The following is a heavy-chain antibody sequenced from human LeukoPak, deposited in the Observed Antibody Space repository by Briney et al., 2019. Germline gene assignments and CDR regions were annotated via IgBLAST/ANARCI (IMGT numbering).Heavy chain of an antibody. J-gene: IGHJ4*02. V-gene: IGHV3-48*03. D-gene: IGHD1-26*01. CDR1: GFTFSSYE. CDR2: SSSSGSTI. Sequence: GGSLRLACAASGFTFSSYEMNWVRQAPGKGLEWVSYSSSSGSTIYYADSVKGRFTISRDNAKDSLYLQMNSLRAEDTAVYYCARGVSRVGATDYYFDYWGQGTLVTVSS. CDR3: ARGVSRVGATDYYFDY.